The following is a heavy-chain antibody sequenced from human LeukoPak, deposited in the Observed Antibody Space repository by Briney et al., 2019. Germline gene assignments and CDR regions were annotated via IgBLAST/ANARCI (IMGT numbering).Heavy chain of an antibody. CDR3: ARRARYCSGGSCYGSQFDY. J-gene: IGHJ4*02. V-gene: IGHV4-34*01. Sequence: SETLSLTCAVYGGSFSGYYWSWIRQPPGKGLEWIGEINHSGSTNYNPSLKSRVTISVDTSKNQFSLKLSSVTAADTAVYYCARRARYCSGGSCYGSQFDYWGQGTLVTVSS. D-gene: IGHD2-15*01. CDR1: GGSFSGYY. CDR2: INHSGST.